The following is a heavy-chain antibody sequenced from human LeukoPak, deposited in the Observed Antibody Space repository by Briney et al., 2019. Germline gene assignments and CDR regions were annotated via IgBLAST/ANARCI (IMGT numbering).Heavy chain of an antibody. V-gene: IGHV3-74*01. CDR1: GFTFSTYW. J-gene: IGHJ1*01. CDR2: IKSDGST. Sequence: PGGSLRLSCAASGFTFSTYWMHWVRHAPGKGLGWVSRIKSDGSTNYADSVKRRFTISRDNAKNTVSLQMNSLRPEDTGVYYCARAPSEIGGYYPEYFRHWGQGTLVTVSS. D-gene: IGHD3-22*01. CDR3: ARAPSEIGGYYPEYFRH.